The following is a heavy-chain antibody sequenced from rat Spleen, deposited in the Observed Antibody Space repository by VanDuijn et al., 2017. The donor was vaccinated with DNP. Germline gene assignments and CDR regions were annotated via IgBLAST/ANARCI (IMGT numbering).Heavy chain of an antibody. CDR1: GFTFSDYY. D-gene: IGHD1-4*01. CDR2: INSDGGST. Sequence: EVQLVQSGGGLVRPGGSLKLSCATSGFTFSDYYMSWVRQAPTMTLEWVASINSDGGSTNYGDSVKGRFTISRDIAKSTLYLQMNSLRAEDMATYYCARATRGGVFPSYYWYFDFWGPGTMVTVSS. J-gene: IGHJ1*01. CDR3: ARATRGGVFPSYYWYFDF. V-gene: IGHV5-22*01.